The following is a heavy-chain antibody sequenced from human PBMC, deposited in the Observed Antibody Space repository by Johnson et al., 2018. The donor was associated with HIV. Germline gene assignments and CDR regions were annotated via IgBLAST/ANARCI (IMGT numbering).Heavy chain of an antibody. D-gene: IGHD1-7*01. CDR3: AFRHNWNYGDVFDI. Sequence: VQLVESGGSVVRPGGSLRLSCAASGFTFDDYGMSWVRQAPGKGLEWVSGINWNGGNLGYADYVKGRFTISRDNAKNSLYLQMNSLRAEDTAVYYCAFRHNWNYGDVFDIWGQGTMVTVSS. V-gene: IGHV3-20*04. J-gene: IGHJ3*02. CDR1: GFTFDDYG. CDR2: INWNGGNL.